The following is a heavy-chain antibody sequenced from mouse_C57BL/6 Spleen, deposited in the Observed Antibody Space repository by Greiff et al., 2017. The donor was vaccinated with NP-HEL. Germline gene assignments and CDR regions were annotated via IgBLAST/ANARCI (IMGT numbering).Heavy chain of an antibody. CDR1: GYTFTSYW. CDR3: ARSSMVTDYFDY. D-gene: IGHD2-2*01. J-gene: IGHJ2*01. V-gene: IGHV1-55*01. Sequence: QVQLKQPGAELVKPGASVKMSCKASGYTFTSYWITWVKQRPGQGLEWIGDIYPGSGSTNYNEKFKSKATLTVDTSSSTAYMQLSSLTSEDSAVYYCARSSMVTDYFDYWGQGTTLTVSS. CDR2: IYPGSGST.